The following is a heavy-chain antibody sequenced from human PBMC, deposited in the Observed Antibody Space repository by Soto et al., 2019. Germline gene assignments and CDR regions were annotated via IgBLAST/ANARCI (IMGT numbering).Heavy chain of an antibody. J-gene: IGHJ4*02. D-gene: IGHD3-16*02. Sequence: QVQLVQSGAEVKKPGSSVKVSCKASGGTFSSYAISWVRQAPGQGLVWMGGIIPIFGTANYAQKFQSRVTITADESTSSAYMEVSSLRSEDTAVYYCAREGYDDYVWGSYRYQPKTFDYWGQGTLVTVSS. V-gene: IGHV1-69*01. CDR1: GGTFSSYA. CDR3: AREGYDDYVWGSYRYQPKTFDY. CDR2: IIPIFGTA.